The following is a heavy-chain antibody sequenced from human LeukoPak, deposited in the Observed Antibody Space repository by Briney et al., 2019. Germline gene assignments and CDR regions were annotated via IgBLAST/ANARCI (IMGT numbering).Heavy chain of an antibody. CDR2: INQDGTEI. CDR1: GFTFSNYW. V-gene: IGHV3-7*01. Sequence: GGSLRLSCAASGFTFSNYWMSWVRQAPGKGLGWVANINQDGTEIYSVDSVKGRFTISRDNAKNSLFLQINSLRAEDTAVYYCARDPGSVIVVRTTNWYFDLWGRGTLVTVSS. D-gene: IGHD3-22*01. CDR3: ARDPGSVIVVRTTNWYFDL. J-gene: IGHJ2*01.